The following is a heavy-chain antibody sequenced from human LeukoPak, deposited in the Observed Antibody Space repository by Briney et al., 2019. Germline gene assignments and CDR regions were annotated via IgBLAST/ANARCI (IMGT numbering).Heavy chain of an antibody. CDR3: AKDWAEEPTEYFDY. CDR1: GFTFDDYA. V-gene: IGHV3-9*03. J-gene: IGHJ4*02. CDR2: ISWNSGSI. D-gene: IGHD1-26*01. Sequence: GGSLRLSCAASGFTFDDYAMHWVRQAPGKGLDWVSGISWNSGSIGYADSVKGRFTISRDNAKNSLYLQMNSLRAEDMALYYCAKDWAEEPTEYFDYWGQGTLVTVSS.